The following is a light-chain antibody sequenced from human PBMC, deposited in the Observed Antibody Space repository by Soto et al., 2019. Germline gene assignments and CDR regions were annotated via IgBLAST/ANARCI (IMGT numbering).Light chain of an antibody. Sequence: PGRLTYSPGEGASHSCRASQNVSGNYLAWYQQKPGQAPRLLIHGASSRATGLPDRFSGSGSGTDFSLTISRLEPEDFAVYYCQQYGSSPRTFGQGTKVDIK. CDR2: GAS. CDR1: QNVSGNY. CDR3: QQYGSSPRT. V-gene: IGKV3-20*01. J-gene: IGKJ1*01.